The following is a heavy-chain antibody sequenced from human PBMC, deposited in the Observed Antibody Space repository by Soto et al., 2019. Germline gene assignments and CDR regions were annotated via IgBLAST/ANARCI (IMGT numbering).Heavy chain of an antibody. CDR3: GRVPAAAAGIGIDH. D-gene: IGHD2-2*01. CDR2: IHDDGSIT. J-gene: IGHJ4*02. CDR1: GFTFSSYW. Sequence: EVQLVESGGGLVQPGGALRLSCAASGFTFSSYWMHWVRQAQGKGLVWVARIHDDGSITNYADSVKGRFTISRDNANNTLYLQMNSLRAEATEVYYCGRVPAAAAGIGIDHWGQGILVTVSS. V-gene: IGHV3-74*01.